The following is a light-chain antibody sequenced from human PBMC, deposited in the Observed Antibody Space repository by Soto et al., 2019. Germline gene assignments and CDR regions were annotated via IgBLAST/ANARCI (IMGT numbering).Light chain of an antibody. CDR2: GAS. CDR1: QSVGSNY. V-gene: IGKV3-20*01. J-gene: IGKJ1*01. Sequence: EIVLTQSPGTLSLSPGERATLSCRASQSVGSNYLAWYQQKPGQAPRLLIYGASSRATGIPDRFSGSGSGTDFTLTISRLEPEDFAVYYCQQYDSSPLTFGQGTKVEIK. CDR3: QQYDSSPLT.